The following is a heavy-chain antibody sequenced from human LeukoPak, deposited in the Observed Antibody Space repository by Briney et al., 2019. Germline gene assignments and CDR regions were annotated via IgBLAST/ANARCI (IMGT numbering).Heavy chain of an antibody. V-gene: IGHV1-46*01. Sequence: ASVKVSCKASGYTFTSYYMHWVRQAPGQGLEWMGIINPSGGSTSYAQKFQGRVTMTRDTSISTAYMELSRLRSDDTAVYYCAREGDYYDSSGYYYEYWGQGTLVTVSS. D-gene: IGHD3-22*01. CDR3: AREGDYYDSSGYYYEY. CDR1: GYTFTSYY. CDR2: INPSGGST. J-gene: IGHJ4*02.